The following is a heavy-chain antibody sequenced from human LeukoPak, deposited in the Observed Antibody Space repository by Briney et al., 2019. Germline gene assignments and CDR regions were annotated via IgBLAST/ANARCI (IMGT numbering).Heavy chain of an antibody. D-gene: IGHD1-26*01. CDR3: ARGPQAGELLPQPYYFDY. CDR2: IIPIFGTA. V-gene: IGHV1-69*05. J-gene: IGHJ4*02. Sequence: SVKVSCKASGGTFSSYAISWVRQAPGQGLEWMGGIIPIFGTANYAQKFQGRVTITTDESTSTAYMELSSLRSEDTAVYYCARGPQAGELLPQPYYFDYWGQGTLLTV. CDR1: GGTFSSYA.